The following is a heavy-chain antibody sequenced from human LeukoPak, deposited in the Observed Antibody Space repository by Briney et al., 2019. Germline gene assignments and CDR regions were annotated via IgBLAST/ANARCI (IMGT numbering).Heavy chain of an antibody. V-gene: IGHV4-34*01. J-gene: IGHJ4*02. Sequence: SETLSLTCAVYGGSFSGYYWSWIRQPPGNGRGWIGKINHSGSTNYNPCLKSRFTISVDTSKNQFSLKLSSVTAADTAVYYCARGRSYSMVRDYWGQGTLVTVSS. D-gene: IGHD3-10*01. CDR2: INHSGST. CDR1: GGSFSGYY. CDR3: ARGRSYSMVRDY.